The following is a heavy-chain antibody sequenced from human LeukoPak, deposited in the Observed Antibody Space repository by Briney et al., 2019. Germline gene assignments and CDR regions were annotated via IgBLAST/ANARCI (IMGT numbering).Heavy chain of an antibody. J-gene: IGHJ4*02. Sequence: GGSLRLSCAASGFTFSSSVMHWVRQAPGKGLEWVAAISYDGRDKYFADSVKGRFTISRDNSKNTVDLQVNGLRAEDTAVYYCAKDPDIVGITPGGYFDYWGQGTLVTVSS. V-gene: IGHV3-30*18. CDR3: AKDPDIVGITPGGYFDY. CDR1: GFTFSSSV. D-gene: IGHD2-15*01. CDR2: ISYDGRDK.